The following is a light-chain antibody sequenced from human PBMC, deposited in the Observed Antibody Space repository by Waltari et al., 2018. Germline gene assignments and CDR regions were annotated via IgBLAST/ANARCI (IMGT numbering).Light chain of an antibody. J-gene: IGKJ1*01. CDR1: QSVGRS. V-gene: IGKV3-20*01. Sequence: EIVLTQSPGTLSLSPGERATLSCRASQSVGRSLVWYQQKPGQAPRRLIYDVSRRATGIPDRFSGSGYGTDFSLTISRLEPEDFAVYYCQKYERLPATFGQGTTVEIK. CDR3: QKYERLPAT. CDR2: DVS.